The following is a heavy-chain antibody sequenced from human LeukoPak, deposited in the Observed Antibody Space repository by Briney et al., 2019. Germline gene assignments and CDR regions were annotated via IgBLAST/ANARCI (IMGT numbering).Heavy chain of an antibody. CDR1: GFSFCTYG. Sequence: GGSLSFSCAAYGFSFCTYGMHWVRPAPGQGLEWVALIWNAGTNTYYADSVKGRFTISTDNTTTTLYLRMNSLRGEGTAVYYCAGDAPPGGDYYFDYWGQGTLVIVSS. D-gene: IGHD3-16*01. V-gene: IGHV3-33*01. CDR3: AGDAPPGGDYYFDY. CDR2: IWNAGTNT. J-gene: IGHJ4*02.